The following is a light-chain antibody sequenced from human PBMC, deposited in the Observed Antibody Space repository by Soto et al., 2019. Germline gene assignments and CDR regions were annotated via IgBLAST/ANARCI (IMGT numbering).Light chain of an antibody. Sequence: ENVLTQSPGTLSLSPGERATLFCRASQSVSSSSLAWYQQKPGQAPRLLMYGASSRATGIPDRFSGSGSGTDFTLTIRTLEPEDFAVYYCQQYGSSPRTFGQVTKVEIK. V-gene: IGKV3-20*01. CDR1: QSVSSSS. J-gene: IGKJ1*01. CDR2: GAS. CDR3: QQYGSSPRT.